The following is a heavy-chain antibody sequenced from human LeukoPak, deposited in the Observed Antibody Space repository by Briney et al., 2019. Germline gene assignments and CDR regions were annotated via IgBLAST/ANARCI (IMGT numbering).Heavy chain of an antibody. V-gene: IGHV4-39*07. CDR2: IYYSGST. CDR1: GGSISSNNYY. J-gene: IGHJ4*02. CDR3: ARDQAAAGTLGLRYFDH. D-gene: IGHD6-13*01. Sequence: PSETLSLTCTVSGGSISSNNYYWGWILQPPGKGVEWIGSIYYSGSTYYNPSLKSRVTISVDTSKNQFSLQLNSVTPEDTAVYYCARDQAAAGTLGLRYFDHWGQGTLVTVSS.